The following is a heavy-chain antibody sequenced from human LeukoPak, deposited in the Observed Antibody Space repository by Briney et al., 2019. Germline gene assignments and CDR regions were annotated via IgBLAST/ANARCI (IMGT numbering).Heavy chain of an antibody. V-gene: IGHV1-69*01. CDR2: IIPIFGTA. J-gene: IGHJ3*02. D-gene: IGHD6-6*01. CDR1: GGTFSSYA. Sequence: SVKVSCKASGGTFSSYAISWVRQAPGQGLEWMGGIIPIFGTANYAQKFQGRVTITADESTSTAYMELSSLRPEDTAVYYCARDFPLGSSSLVAFDIWGQGTMVTVSS. CDR3: ARDFPLGSSSLVAFDI.